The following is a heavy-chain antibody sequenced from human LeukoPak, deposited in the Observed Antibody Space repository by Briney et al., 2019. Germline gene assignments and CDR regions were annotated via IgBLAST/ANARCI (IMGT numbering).Heavy chain of an antibody. CDR3: ARGLMGTMVRGVIII. CDR2: ISPNSGGT. J-gene: IGHJ4*02. CDR1: GYTFTGYY. D-gene: IGHD3-10*01. V-gene: IGHV1-2*02. Sequence: ASVKVSCKASGYTFTGYYIHWVRQAPGQGREWMGWISPNSGGTNYAQKLQGRVTMTRETSTSTAYMELGRLRSDDTAMYYCARGLMGTMVRGVIIIWGQGTLVTVSS.